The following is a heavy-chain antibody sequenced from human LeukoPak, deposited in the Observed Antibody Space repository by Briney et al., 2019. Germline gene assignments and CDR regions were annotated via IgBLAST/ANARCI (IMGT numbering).Heavy chain of an antibody. D-gene: IGHD3-9*01. CDR3: AKWGDYDILTGYYDSDY. Sequence: PGPSLRLSCAASGFIFSNYAMSWVSQAPGKWLEWVSAIGGRDGGTYYADSVKGRFTVPRDDPKNTLYLQMNTLRVEDTAVYYCAKWGDYDILTGYYDSDYWGHGTLVTVSS. CDR1: GFIFSNYA. CDR2: IGGRDGGT. J-gene: IGHJ4*01. V-gene: IGHV3-23*01.